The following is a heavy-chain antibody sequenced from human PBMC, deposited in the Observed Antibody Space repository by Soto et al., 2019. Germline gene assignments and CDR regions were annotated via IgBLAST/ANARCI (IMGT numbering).Heavy chain of an antibody. V-gene: IGHV4-34*01. D-gene: IGHD3-3*01. CDR3: ARNGSYYDFWSGYYFGGGMDV. CDR2: INHSGST. J-gene: IGHJ6*02. CDR1: GGSFSGYY. Sequence: SETLSLTCAVYGGSFSGYYWSWIRQPPGKGLEWIGEINHSGSTNYNPSLKSRVTISVDTSKNQFSLKLSSVAAADTAVYYCARNGSYYDFWSGYYFGGGMDVWGQGATVTVSS.